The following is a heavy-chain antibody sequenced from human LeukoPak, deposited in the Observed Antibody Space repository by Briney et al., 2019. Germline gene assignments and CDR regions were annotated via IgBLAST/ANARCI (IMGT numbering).Heavy chain of an antibody. CDR2: IYSGGST. D-gene: IGHD6-19*01. Sequence: GGSLRLSCAAPGFTVSSNYMSWVRQAPGKGLEWVSVIYSGGSTYYADSVKGRFTISRDNSKNTLYLQMNSLRAEDTAVYYCAKLDSSGWYARYFQHWGQGTLVTVSS. CDR1: GFTVSSNY. CDR3: AKLDSSGWYARYFQH. J-gene: IGHJ1*01. V-gene: IGHV3-53*01.